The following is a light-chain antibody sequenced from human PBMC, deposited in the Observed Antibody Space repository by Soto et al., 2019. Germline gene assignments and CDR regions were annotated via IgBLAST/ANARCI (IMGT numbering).Light chain of an antibody. CDR2: STN. CDR1: TGAVTSGYY. Sequence: QAVVTQEPSLTVSPGGTVTLTCASSTGAVTSGYYPNWFQQKPGQAPRALIYSTNNKYSWTPARFLGSLLGGKAALTLSGVQPEDEADYYCLLYYGGQVGVFGGGTKLTVL. J-gene: IGLJ2*01. V-gene: IGLV7-43*01. CDR3: LLYYGGQVGV.